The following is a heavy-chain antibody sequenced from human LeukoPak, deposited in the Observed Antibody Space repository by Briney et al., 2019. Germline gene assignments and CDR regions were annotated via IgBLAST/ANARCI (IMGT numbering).Heavy chain of an antibody. V-gene: IGHV3-23*01. CDR3: AKGAAVAGPTRYYYYSYYTAV. CDR1: GFTFSSYA. Sequence: GGSLRLSCAASGFTFSSYAMSWVRQAPGKWLEWVSAISGSGGSTYYADSGKGRFTISRDNSKNTPYLQMNSLRAADTAVYYCAKGAAVAGPTRYYYYSYYTAVWGKGTKVTVSS. CDR2: ISGSGGST. D-gene: IGHD4-17*01. J-gene: IGHJ6*03.